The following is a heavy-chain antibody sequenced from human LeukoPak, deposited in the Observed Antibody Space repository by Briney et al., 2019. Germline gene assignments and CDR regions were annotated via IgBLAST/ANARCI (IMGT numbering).Heavy chain of an antibody. D-gene: IGHD2-8*01. V-gene: IGHV3-23*01. J-gene: IGHJ3*01. CDR1: EFPFSAYA. Sequence: GGSLRVSCVASEFPFSAYAMTWVRLTPGKGLEWVSSIGGSGSNTNYADSVRGRFTISRDNSKNTLYLQMNSLRAEDTAVYYCGRDPNGLYVGAFEFWGQGTLVSVSS. CDR2: IGGSGSNT. CDR3: GRDPNGLYVGAFEF.